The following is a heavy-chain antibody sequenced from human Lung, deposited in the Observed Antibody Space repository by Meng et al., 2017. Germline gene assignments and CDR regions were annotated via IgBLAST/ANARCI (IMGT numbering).Heavy chain of an antibody. J-gene: IGHJ4*02. Sequence: AKPQQCGAGLLKPVETLSLTCVGSGGSFSDYYWSWIRQPPGKGLEWIGEINHSGSTNYNPSLESRATISVDTSQNNLSLKLSSVTAADSAVYYCARGPTTMAHDFDYWGQGTLVTVSS. D-gene: IGHD4-11*01. CDR1: GGSFSDYY. CDR3: ARGPTTMAHDFDY. CDR2: INHSGST. V-gene: IGHV4-34*01.